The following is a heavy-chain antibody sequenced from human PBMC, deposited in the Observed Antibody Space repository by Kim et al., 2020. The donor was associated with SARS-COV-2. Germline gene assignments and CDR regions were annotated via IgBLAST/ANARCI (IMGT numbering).Heavy chain of an antibody. V-gene: IGHV4-39*01. CDR2: IYSGGST. D-gene: IGHD3-16*01. CDR1: SGSISSSSYY. J-gene: IGHJ4*01. CDR3: ARPNGNNYVSFFGY. Sequence: SETLSLTCTVSSGSISSSSYYWAWIRQAPGKGLEWIGSIYSGGSTYYNLSLKSRITISVDTSQNQVFLRLASVTATDTAVYYCARPNGNNYVSFFGYLGQGNLVTVSS.